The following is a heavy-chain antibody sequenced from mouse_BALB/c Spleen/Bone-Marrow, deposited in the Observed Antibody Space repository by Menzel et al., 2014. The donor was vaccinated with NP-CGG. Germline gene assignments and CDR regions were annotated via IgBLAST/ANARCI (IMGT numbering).Heavy chain of an antibody. CDR1: GFDFSRYW. V-gene: IGHV4-1*02. CDR2: INPDSSTI. D-gene: IGHD2-4*01. CDR3: ATTMITALDY. Sequence: EVKLLESGGGLVQPGGSLKLSCAASGFDFSRYWMSWVRQAPGKGPEWIGEINPDSSTINYTPSLQDKFIISRDNAKNSLFLQMSKVRSEDTSLYYCATTMITALDYWGQGTTLTVSS. J-gene: IGHJ2*01.